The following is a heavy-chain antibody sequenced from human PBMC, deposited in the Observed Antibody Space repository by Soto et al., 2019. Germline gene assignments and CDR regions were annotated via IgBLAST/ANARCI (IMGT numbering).Heavy chain of an antibody. J-gene: IGHJ6*02. CDR3: ARGGYYGSGSYPYYYYGMDV. V-gene: IGHV4-39*07. D-gene: IGHD3-10*01. CDR1: GGSVSSNSYS. CDR2: IYSTDKT. Sequence: SETLSLTCTVSGGSVSSNSYSWGWIRQSPGKGLEWIATIYSTDKTYYNPSLLSRVTISVDTSKNQFSLKLSSVTAADTAVYYCARGGYYGSGSYPYYYYGMDVWGQGTKVTVSS.